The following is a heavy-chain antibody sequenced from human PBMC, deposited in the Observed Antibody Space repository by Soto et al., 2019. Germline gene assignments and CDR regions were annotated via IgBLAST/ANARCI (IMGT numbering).Heavy chain of an antibody. Sequence: QVQLQESGPGLVKPSETLSLTCTVSGGSISSYYWSWIRQPPGKGLEWFGYIYYRGRTNYHPSLKSRVNISVDTSKNQFSLKLSSVTAADTAVYYCARVGEMATKDYWGQGTLVTVSS. J-gene: IGHJ4*02. CDR3: ARVGEMATKDY. CDR1: GGSISSYY. D-gene: IGHD5-12*01. V-gene: IGHV4-59*01. CDR2: IYYRGRT.